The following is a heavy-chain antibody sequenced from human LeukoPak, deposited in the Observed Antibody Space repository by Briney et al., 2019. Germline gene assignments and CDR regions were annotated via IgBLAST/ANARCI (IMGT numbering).Heavy chain of an antibody. J-gene: IGHJ4*02. CDR1: GYTFTGYY. CDR3: ARGAPTYYYDSSGYD. CDR2: INPNSGGT. D-gene: IGHD3-22*01. V-gene: IGHV1-2*02. Sequence: ASVKVSCKASGYTFTGYYMHWVRQAPGQGLEWMGWINPNSGGTNYAQKSQGRVTMTRDTSISTAYMELSRLRSDDTAVYYCARGAPTYYYDSSGYDWGQGTLVTVSS.